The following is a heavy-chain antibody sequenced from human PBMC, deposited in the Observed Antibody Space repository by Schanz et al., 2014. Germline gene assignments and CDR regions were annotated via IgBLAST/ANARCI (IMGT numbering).Heavy chain of an antibody. CDR2: LSGSGGST. D-gene: IGHD4-17*01. CDR3: ARPRFDYGEVDY. V-gene: IGHV3-23*04. Sequence: QLVGSGGGLIQPGGSLRLSCAASGFTFSSYAMSWVRQAPGKGLEWVSALSGSGGSTYYADSVKGRFTISRDNSKNTLYLQMNSLRAEDTAVYYCARPRFDYGEVDYWGQGTLVTVSS. J-gene: IGHJ4*02. CDR1: GFTFSSYA.